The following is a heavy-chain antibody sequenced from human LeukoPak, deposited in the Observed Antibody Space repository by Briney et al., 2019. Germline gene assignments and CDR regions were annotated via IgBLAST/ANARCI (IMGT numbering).Heavy chain of an antibody. Sequence: GGSLRLSCAASGFTFSTYDMHWVRQATEKGLEWVSAIGTAGDTYYPGSVKGRFTISRENAKNSLYLQMNSLRAGDTAVYYCARAYGDYDDSYYFDYWGQGTLVTVSS. CDR2: IGTAGDT. D-gene: IGHD4-17*01. J-gene: IGHJ4*02. CDR3: ARAYGDYDDSYYFDY. CDR1: GFTFSTYD. V-gene: IGHV3-13*01.